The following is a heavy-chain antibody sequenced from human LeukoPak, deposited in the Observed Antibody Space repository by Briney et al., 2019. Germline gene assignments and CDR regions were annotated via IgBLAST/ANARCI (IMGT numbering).Heavy chain of an antibody. CDR2: IIPILGVA. Sequence: GASVKVSCKASGYTFTSYGISWVRQAPGQGLEWMGRIIPILGVANYAQKFQGRVTITADKSTSTAYMELSSLRSEDTAVYYCARGPWNDGSGFDYWGQGTLVTVSS. V-gene: IGHV1-69*04. CDR1: GYTFTSYG. J-gene: IGHJ4*02. CDR3: ARGPWNDGSGFDY. D-gene: IGHD1-1*01.